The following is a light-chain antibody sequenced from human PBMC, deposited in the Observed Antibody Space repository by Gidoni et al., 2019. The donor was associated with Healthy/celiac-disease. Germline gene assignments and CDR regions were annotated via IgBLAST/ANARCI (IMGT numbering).Light chain of an antibody. J-gene: IGKJ5*01. CDR2: DAS. V-gene: IGKV3-11*01. CDR3: QQRSNWPIT. CDR1: QSVSSY. Sequence: EIVLTQSPATLSLSPGDRATLACRASQSVSSYLAWYQQKPGQAPRLLIYDASNRALGIPARFSCSGSDTDFTLTISSLEPEDFAVYYCQQRSNWPITFXQXTRLXIK.